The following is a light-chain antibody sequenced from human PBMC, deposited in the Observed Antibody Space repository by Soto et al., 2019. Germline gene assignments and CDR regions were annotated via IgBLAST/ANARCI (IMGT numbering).Light chain of an antibody. CDR2: DVS. V-gene: IGLV2-14*01. CDR1: SSDVGGYNY. Sequence: QSALTQPASVSGSPGQSITISCTGTSSDVGGYNYVSWYQQHPGKAPKLMIYDVSNRPSGVSNRFSGSKSGNTASLTISGLQAEHEADYYCSSYTSSSMGYVFGTGTKVTVL. J-gene: IGLJ1*01. CDR3: SSYTSSSMGYV.